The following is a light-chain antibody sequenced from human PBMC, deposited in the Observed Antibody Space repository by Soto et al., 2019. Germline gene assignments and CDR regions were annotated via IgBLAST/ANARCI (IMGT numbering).Light chain of an antibody. CDR1: QDISKH. Sequence: DIQMTQSPSSLSASVGDRVTITCQASQDISKHLNWFQQKSGRAPKVLIYTASNLGTGVPSRFSGSGSGTDFTLTITRLQPEDIATYYCQQYHYLLSFGGGTKVEI. V-gene: IGKV1-33*01. CDR2: TAS. J-gene: IGKJ4*01. CDR3: QQYHYLLS.